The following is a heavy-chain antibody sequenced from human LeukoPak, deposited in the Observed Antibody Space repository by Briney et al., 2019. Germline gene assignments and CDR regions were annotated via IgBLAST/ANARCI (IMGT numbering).Heavy chain of an antibody. D-gene: IGHD3-10*01. CDR3: ATFGRANGAFDI. J-gene: IGHJ3*02. V-gene: IGHV4-59*01. CDR1: GGSISSYY. CDR2: IYYSGST. Sequence: SETLSLTCTVSGGSISSYYWSWIRQPPGKGLEWIGFIYYSGSTNYNPSVKSRVTVSVDTSKNQFSLKLSSVTAADTAVYYCATFGRANGAFDIWGQGTMVTVSS.